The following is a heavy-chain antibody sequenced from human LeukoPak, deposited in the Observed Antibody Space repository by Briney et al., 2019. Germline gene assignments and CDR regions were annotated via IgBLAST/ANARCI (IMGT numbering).Heavy chain of an antibody. D-gene: IGHD5-18*01. Sequence: SETLSLACSVSGGSISSTIHYWLWLPHPPGKALEGFGNFYYSGCTYYNPSLKSRVTISVDKSKDQFSLKLSSVTAADTAVYYCARKRGYSYGFVDYWGQGTLVTVSS. CDR3: ARKRGYSYGFVDY. CDR1: GGSISSTIHY. V-gene: IGHV4-39*01. J-gene: IGHJ4*02. CDR2: FYYSGCT.